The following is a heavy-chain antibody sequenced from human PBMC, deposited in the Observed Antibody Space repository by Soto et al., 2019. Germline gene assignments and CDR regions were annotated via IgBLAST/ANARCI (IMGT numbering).Heavy chain of an antibody. J-gene: IGHJ6*02. CDR3: ARGRRIQMIWRYYYYGMDV. V-gene: IGHV1-2*04. D-gene: IGHD5-18*01. CDR2: INPNSGGT. CDR1: GYTFTSYA. Sequence: ASVKVSCKASGYTFTSYAMHWVRQAPGQGLEWMGWINPNSGGTNYAQKFQGWVTMTRDTSISTAYMELSRLRSDDTAVYYCARGRRIQMIWRYYYYGMDVWGQGTTVTVSS.